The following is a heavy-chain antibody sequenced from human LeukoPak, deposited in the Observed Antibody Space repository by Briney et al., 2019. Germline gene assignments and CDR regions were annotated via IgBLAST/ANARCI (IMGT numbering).Heavy chain of an antibody. CDR2: IYMSGRT. V-gene: IGHV4-61*02. CDR3: ARDWGIAAATPYYFDL. J-gene: IGHJ4*02. CDR1: VRSISRDNYY. D-gene: IGHD6-13*01. Sequence: SETLSLTCSVSVRSISRDNYYYSWIRQSAGKGMEWIGIIYMSGRTRYNPSLMSRVAMSVDTSKNQFSLKISSATAADTAVYYCARDWGIAAATPYYFDLWGQGILVTVSS.